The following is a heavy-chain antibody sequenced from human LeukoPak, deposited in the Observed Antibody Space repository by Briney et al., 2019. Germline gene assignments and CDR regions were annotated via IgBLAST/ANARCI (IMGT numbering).Heavy chain of an antibody. D-gene: IGHD2-21*02. CDR2: FDPEDGET. V-gene: IGHV1-24*01. J-gene: IGHJ3*02. CDR3: ATWANSYCGGDCYSGAFDI. Sequence: ASVKVSCKVSGYTLTELSMHWVRQAPGKGLEWMGGFDPEDGETIYTQKFQGRVTMTEDTSTDTAYMELSSLRSEDTAVYYCATWANSYCGGDCYSGAFDIWGQGTMVTVSS. CDR1: GYTLTELS.